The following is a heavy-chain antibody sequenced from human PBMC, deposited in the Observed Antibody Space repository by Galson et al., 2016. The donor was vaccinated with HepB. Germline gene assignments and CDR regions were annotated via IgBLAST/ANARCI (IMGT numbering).Heavy chain of an antibody. D-gene: IGHD4/OR15-4a*01. CDR1: GVSITSGGYY. J-gene: IGHJ4*02. V-gene: IGHV4-31*03. CDR3: ARGGRKGLWGYYFDF. CDR2: IYHSGST. Sequence: TLSLTCTVSGVSITSGGYYWSWIRQHPGKGLEWIGYIYHSGSTYYNSSLKSRVSISVDTSKNQFSLKLNSLTAADTAVYFCARGGRKGLWGYYFDFWGQGTLVIVSS.